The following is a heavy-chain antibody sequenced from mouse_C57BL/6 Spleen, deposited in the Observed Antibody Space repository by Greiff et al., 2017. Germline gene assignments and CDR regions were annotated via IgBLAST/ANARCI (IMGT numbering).Heavy chain of an antibody. CDR2: INPNNGGT. CDR3: ASYDYDEEAWFAY. CDR1: GYTFTDYN. J-gene: IGHJ3*01. D-gene: IGHD2-4*01. V-gene: IGHV1-18*01. Sequence: VQLQQSGPELVKPGASVKIPCKASGYTFTDYNMDWVKQSHGKSLEWIGDINPNNGGTIYNQKFKGKATLTVDKSSSTAYMELRSLTSEDTAVYYWASYDYDEEAWFAYWGQGTLVTVSA.